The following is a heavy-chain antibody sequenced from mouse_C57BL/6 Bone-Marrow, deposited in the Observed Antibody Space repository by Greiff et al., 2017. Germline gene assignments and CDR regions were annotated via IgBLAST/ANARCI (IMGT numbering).Heavy chain of an antibody. CDR1: GYSITSGYY. D-gene: IGHD2-5*01. V-gene: IGHV3-6*01. CDR2: ISYDGSN. J-gene: IGHJ4*01. Sequence: EVKLMGSGPGLVKPSQSLSLTCSVTGYSITSGYYWNWIRQFPGNKLEWMGYISYDGSNNYNPSLKNRISITRDTSKNQFFLKLNSVTTEDTATYYCARGGYSNYVNAMDYWGQGTSVTVSS. CDR3: ARGGYSNYVNAMDY.